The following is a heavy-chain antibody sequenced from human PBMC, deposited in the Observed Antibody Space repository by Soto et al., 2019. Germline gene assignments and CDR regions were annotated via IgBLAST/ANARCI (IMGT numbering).Heavy chain of an antibody. CDR3: AREGGNSGYGDFDY. Sequence: QVQLVQSGAEVKKPGASVKVSCKTSGYIFTSYDISWVRQAPGQGLEWLGWISAYNGNSDYAQKVQDRVTMTTDKSTTTVYMELRSLRSDDTALYYCAREGGNSGYGDFDYWGQGTLVTVSS. V-gene: IGHV1-18*04. CDR1: GYIFTSYD. D-gene: IGHD5-12*01. CDR2: ISAYNGNS. J-gene: IGHJ4*02.